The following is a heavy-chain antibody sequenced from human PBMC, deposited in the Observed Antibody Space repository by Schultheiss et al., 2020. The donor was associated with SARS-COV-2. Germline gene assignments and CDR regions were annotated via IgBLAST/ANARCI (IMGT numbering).Heavy chain of an antibody. CDR2: IWYDGSNK. Sequence: GGSLRLSCAASGFTFSDYYMSWIRQAPGKGLEWVAVIWYDGSNKYYADSVKGRFTISRDNSKNTLYLQMNSLRAEDTAVYYCAKARTSGYDFPDAFDIWGQGTMVTVSS. CDR1: GFTFSDYY. CDR3: AKARTSGYDFPDAFDI. J-gene: IGHJ3*02. D-gene: IGHD5-12*01. V-gene: IGHV3-33*06.